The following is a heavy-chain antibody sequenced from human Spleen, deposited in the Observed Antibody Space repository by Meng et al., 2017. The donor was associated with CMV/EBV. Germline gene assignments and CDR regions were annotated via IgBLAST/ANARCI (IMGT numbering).Heavy chain of an antibody. J-gene: IGHJ6*02. D-gene: IGHD3-3*01. Sequence: GESLKISCAASGFTFSSYSMNWVRQAPGKGLEWVAFIRYDGRDKYYADSVKGRFTISRDNSKNMVSLQMNSLTTEDTAVYSCAREDGQRFTIFGVVPYGMDVWGQGTTVTVSS. CDR2: IRYDGRDK. CDR1: GFTFSSYS. V-gene: IGHV3-30*02. CDR3: AREDGQRFTIFGVVPYGMDV.